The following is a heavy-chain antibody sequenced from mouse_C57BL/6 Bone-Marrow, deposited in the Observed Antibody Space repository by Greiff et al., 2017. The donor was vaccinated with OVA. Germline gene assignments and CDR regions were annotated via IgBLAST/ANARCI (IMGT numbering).Heavy chain of an antibody. CDR3: ARPLDLFDY. Sequence: QVQLKESGAELARPGASVKMSCKASGYTFTSYTMHWVKQRPGQGLEWIGYINPSSGYTKYNQKFKDKATLTADKSSSTAYMQLSSLTSEDSAVYYCARPLDLFDYWGQGTTLTVSS. J-gene: IGHJ2*01. CDR1: GYTFTSYT. CDR2: INPSSGYT. V-gene: IGHV1-4*01.